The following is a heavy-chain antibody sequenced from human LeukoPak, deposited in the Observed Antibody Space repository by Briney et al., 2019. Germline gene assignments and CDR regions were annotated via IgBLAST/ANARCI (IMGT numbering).Heavy chain of an antibody. Sequence: SSETLSLTCTVSGGSISIYYWSWTRQPAGKGLEWIGRVYTSGSTNYNPSLKSRVTMSVDTSKNQFSLKLSSVTAVDTAVYYCAREQGDILTGYSDPWGQGTLVTVSS. CDR3: AREQGDILTGYSDP. J-gene: IGHJ5*02. CDR2: VYTSGST. D-gene: IGHD3-9*01. V-gene: IGHV4-4*07. CDR1: GGSISIYY.